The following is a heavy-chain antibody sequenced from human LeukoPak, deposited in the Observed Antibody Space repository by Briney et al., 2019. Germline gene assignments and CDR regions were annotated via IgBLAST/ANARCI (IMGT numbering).Heavy chain of an antibody. Sequence: GESLKISCKGSGYSFTSYWIGWVRQAPGKGLEWLAVISYDASNKYYADSVKGRFTISRDNSKNTLYLQMNSLRTDDTAVYYCTRDPLSSSQRGYFDYWGQGTLVTVSS. CDR1: GYSFTSYW. CDR2: ISYDASNK. V-gene: IGHV3-30*19. CDR3: TRDPLSSSQRGYFDY. D-gene: IGHD6-13*01. J-gene: IGHJ4*02.